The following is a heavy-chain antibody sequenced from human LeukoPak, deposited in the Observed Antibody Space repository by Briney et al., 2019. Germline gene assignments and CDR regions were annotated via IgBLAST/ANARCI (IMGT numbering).Heavy chain of an antibody. CDR2: IKQDGSEK. Sequence: GGSLRLSCVASGFAFSSYAMSWVRQAPGKGLEWVANIKQDGSEKYYVDSVKGRFTISRDNAKNSLYLQMNSLRAEDTAVYYCARDVAGSSSYDAFDIWGQGTMVTVSS. CDR1: GFAFSSYA. V-gene: IGHV3-7*01. J-gene: IGHJ3*02. CDR3: ARDVAGSSSYDAFDI. D-gene: IGHD6-13*01.